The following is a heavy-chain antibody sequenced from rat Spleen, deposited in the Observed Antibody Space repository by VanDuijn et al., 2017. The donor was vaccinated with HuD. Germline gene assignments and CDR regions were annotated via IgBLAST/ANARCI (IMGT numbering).Heavy chain of an antibody. D-gene: IGHD5-1*01. CDR3: ATTPGRPFAY. CDR2: ISYDGGYT. Sequence: EVQLVESGGGLVQPGRSLKLSCVASGFSFTNYGMAWVRQAPTKGLEWVTTISYDGGYTYYRDSVNGRFPIPKDNAKRTLYLQMDSLRSEDTATYYCATTPGRPFAYWGQGTLVTVSS. J-gene: IGHJ3*01. CDR1: GFSFTNYG. V-gene: IGHV5-29*01.